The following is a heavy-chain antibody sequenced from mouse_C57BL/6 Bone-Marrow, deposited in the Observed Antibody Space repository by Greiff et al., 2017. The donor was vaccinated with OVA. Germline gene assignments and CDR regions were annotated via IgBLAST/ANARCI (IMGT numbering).Heavy chain of an antibody. Sequence: VQLKESGGGLVQPGESLKLSCESNEYEFPSHDMSWVRKTPEQRLEFVAAIHSDGGSPYYPDTMERRFIISGDNTKKTQYLQMSSLRSEDTVLFYCARHGLFAYWGQGTLVTVSA. J-gene: IGHJ3*01. V-gene: IGHV5-2*01. CDR3: ARHGLFAY. CDR2: IHSDGGSP. CDR1: EYEFPSHD.